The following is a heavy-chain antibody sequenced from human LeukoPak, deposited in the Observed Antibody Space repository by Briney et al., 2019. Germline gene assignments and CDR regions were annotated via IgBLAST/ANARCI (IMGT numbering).Heavy chain of an antibody. CDR3: ARDRLTTVTTFHFDY. Sequence: GGSLRLSCATSGFTFSTYAVHWVRQAPGKGLERVAVIWSDSTNKYYADSVRGRFTISRDNSKNTLYLQMSSLRAEDTAMYYCARDRLTTVTTFHFDYWGQGTLVTVSS. V-gene: IGHV3-33*01. J-gene: IGHJ4*02. CDR2: IWSDSTNK. CDR1: GFTFSTYA. D-gene: IGHD4-17*01.